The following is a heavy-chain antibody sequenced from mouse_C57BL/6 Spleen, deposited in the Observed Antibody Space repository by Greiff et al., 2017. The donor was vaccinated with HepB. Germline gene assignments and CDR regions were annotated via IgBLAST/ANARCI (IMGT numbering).Heavy chain of an antibody. Sequence: EVKLMESGGGLVKPGGSLKLSCAASGFTFSDYGMHWVRQAPEKGLEWVAYISSGSSTIYYADTVKGRFTISRDNAKNTLFLQMTSLRSEDTAMYYCARGPLFAYWGQGTLVTVSA. CDR1: GFTFSDYG. J-gene: IGHJ3*01. V-gene: IGHV5-17*01. CDR3: ARGPLFAY. CDR2: ISSGSSTI.